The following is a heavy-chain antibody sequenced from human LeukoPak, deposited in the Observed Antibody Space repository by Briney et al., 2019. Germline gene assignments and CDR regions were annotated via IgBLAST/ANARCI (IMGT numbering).Heavy chain of an antibody. CDR1: GGTFSSYA. J-gene: IGHJ4*02. Sequence: ASVKVSCKASGGTFSSYAISWVRQAPGQGLEWMGRIIPIFGTANYAQKFQGRVTITTDESTSTAYMELSNLRSEDTAVYYCASSFSSGWYSSGGIDYWGQGTLVTVSS. CDR3: ASSFSSGWYSSGGIDY. CDR2: IIPIFGTA. D-gene: IGHD6-19*01. V-gene: IGHV1-69*05.